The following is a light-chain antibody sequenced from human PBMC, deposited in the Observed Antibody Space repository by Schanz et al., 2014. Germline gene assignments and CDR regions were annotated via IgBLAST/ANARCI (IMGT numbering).Light chain of an antibody. CDR1: QSVSSN. CDR3: QRYGISPL. J-gene: IGKJ4*01. V-gene: IGKV3D-15*02. CDR2: GAS. Sequence: EIVMTQSPATLSVSPGERATLSCRASQSVSSNLAWYQQKPGQAPRLLIYGASTRATGIPARFSGSGSGTEFTLTISSLQSEDFAVYYCQRYGISPLFGGGTKVEIK.